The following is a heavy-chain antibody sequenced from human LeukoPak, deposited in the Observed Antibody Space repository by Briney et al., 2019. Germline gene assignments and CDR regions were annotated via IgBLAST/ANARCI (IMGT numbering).Heavy chain of an antibody. CDR3: AREVVESRIQLWFSLADYYYYYMDV. CDR2: TYYRSKWYN. Sequence: SQTLSLTCAISGDSVSSNSAAWNWIRQSPTRGLEWLGRTYYRSKWYNDYAVSVKSRITINPDTSKNQFSLQLNSVTPEDTAVYYCAREVVESRIQLWFSLADYYYYYMDVWGKGTTVTISS. J-gene: IGHJ6*03. V-gene: IGHV6-1*01. CDR1: GDSVSSNSAA. D-gene: IGHD5-18*01.